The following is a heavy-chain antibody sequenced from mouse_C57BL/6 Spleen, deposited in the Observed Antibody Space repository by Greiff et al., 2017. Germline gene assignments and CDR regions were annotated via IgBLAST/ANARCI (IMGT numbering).Heavy chain of an antibody. Sequence: EVKLVESGPGLVKPSQSLSLTCSVTGYSITSGYYWNWIRQFPGNKLEWMGYISYDGSNNYNPSLKNRISITRDTSKNQFFLKLNSVTTEDTATYYCARDGGYYSNYNYFDYWGQGTTLTVSS. J-gene: IGHJ2*01. V-gene: IGHV3-6*01. CDR1: GYSITSGYY. CDR3: ARDGGYYSNYNYFDY. D-gene: IGHD2-5*01. CDR2: ISYDGSN.